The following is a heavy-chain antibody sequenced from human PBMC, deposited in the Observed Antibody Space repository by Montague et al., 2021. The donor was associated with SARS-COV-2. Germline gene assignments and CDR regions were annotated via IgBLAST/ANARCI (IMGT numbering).Heavy chain of an antibody. CDR1: GDSITNHY. V-gene: IGHV4-4*07. Sequence: SETLSLTCVVSGDSITNHYWSWIRQPAGQGLEWIGRMHFTGKTNFSPFFSSRLTMSADTSKNQFSLKLTSVTAADTAIYFCARDRFDFGAGRQGTIDFWGQGTLVTVSS. J-gene: IGHJ4*02. CDR3: ARDRFDFGAGRQGTIDF. D-gene: IGHD3-10*01. CDR2: MHFTGKT.